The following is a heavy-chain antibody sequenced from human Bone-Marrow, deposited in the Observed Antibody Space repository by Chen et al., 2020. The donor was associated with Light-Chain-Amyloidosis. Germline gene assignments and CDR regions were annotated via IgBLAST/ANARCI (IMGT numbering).Heavy chain of an antibody. D-gene: IGHD3-10*01. CDR3: ARDFRDVFSRGLDY. Sequence: QVQLVESGGGVVQPGTSLRLSCAVSGFTFRSFGMHWVRQAPGKGLEWLCTVSYDGSDKFYADSVKGRFTISRDNSKSTLYLDVNSLRTDDTAVFYCARDFRDVFSRGLDYWGQGTLVTVSS. J-gene: IGHJ4*02. CDR1: GFTFRSFG. V-gene: IGHV3-30*14. CDR2: VSYDGSDK.